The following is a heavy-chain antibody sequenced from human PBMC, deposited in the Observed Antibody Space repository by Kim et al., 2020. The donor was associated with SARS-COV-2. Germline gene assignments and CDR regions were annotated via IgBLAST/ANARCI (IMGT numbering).Heavy chain of an antibody. CDR3: ARDKVAAAGRGNYYYYYGMDV. J-gene: IGHJ6*02. Sequence: GGSLRLSCAASGFTFSSYSMNWVRQAPGKGLEWVSSISSSSSYIYYADSVKGRFTISRDNAKNSLYLQMNSLRAEDTAVYYCARDKVAAAGRGNYYYYYGMDVWGQGTTFTASS. CDR1: GFTFSSYS. D-gene: IGHD6-13*01. CDR2: ISSSSSYI. V-gene: IGHV3-21*01.